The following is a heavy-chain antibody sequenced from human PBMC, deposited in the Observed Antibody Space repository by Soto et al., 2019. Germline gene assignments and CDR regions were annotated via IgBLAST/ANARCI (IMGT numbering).Heavy chain of an antibody. CDR2: IYPGDSDT. D-gene: IGHD3-3*01. J-gene: IGHJ4*02. CDR3: ASHSAIFGVAFDY. Sequence: PGESLKISCKGSGYSFTSYWIGWVRQMPGKGLEWMGIIYPGDSDTRYSPSFQGQVTISADKSISTAYLQWSSLKASDTAMYYCASHSAIFGVAFDYWGQGTLVTVSS. V-gene: IGHV5-51*01. CDR1: GYSFTSYW.